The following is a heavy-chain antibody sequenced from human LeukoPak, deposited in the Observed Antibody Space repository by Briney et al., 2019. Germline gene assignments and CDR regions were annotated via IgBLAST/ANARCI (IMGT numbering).Heavy chain of an antibody. V-gene: IGHV4-59*01. CDR1: GGSISSYY. CDR2: IYYSGST. D-gene: IGHD2-2*02. CDR3: AGALVGYCSSTSCYSIYYYYYGMDV. J-gene: IGHJ6*04. Sequence: SETLSLTCTVSGGSISSYYWSWIRQPPGKGLEWVGYIYYSGSTNYNPSLKSRGTISVDTSKSQFSLKLSSVNAADTAVYYCAGALVGYCSSTSCYSIYYYYYGMDVWGKGTTVTVSS.